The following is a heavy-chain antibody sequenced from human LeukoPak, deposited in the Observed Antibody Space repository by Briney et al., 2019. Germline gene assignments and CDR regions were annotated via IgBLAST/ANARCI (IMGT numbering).Heavy chain of an antibody. D-gene: IGHD5-24*01. V-gene: IGHV3-23*01. J-gene: IGHJ4*02. CDR3: AKLPGYREMTVDY. CDR2: ISGSGGST. Sequence: GGSLRVSCAASGFTFSSYAMSWVRQAPGKELEWVSAISGSGGSTYYADSVKGRFTISRDNSKNTLYLQMNSLRAEDTAVYYCAKLPGYREMTVDYWGQGTLVTVSS. CDR1: GFTFSSYA.